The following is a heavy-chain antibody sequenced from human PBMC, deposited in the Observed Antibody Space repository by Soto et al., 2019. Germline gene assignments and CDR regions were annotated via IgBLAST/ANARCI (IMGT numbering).Heavy chain of an antibody. CDR2: ISSGGTTT. D-gene: IGHD6-19*01. Sequence: GALRVSCAAPVFTVSTHDMSWVRQAPGKGLEWVSSISSGGTTTFYAASVEGRFTISRDKSKNTLYLQMNSLRADDTAVYYCAREGGSIGGWFGRKFDSWGQGTQVTVSS. CDR1: VFTVSTHD. J-gene: IGHJ4*02. CDR3: AREGGSIGGWFGRKFDS. V-gene: IGHV3-23*01.